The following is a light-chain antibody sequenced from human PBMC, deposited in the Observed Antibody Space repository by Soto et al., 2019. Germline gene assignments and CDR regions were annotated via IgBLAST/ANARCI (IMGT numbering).Light chain of an antibody. CDR1: SSDVGGYNY. J-gene: IGLJ2*01. Sequence: QSALTQPASVSGSPGQSITISCTGTSSDVGGYNYVSWYQQHPGKAPKLMIYDVNNRPSGASNRFSGTKSGNTASLTISGLQAEDEGDYYCSSYTSSITLVFGGGTKLTVL. CDR2: DVN. CDR3: SSYTSSITLV. V-gene: IGLV2-14*01.